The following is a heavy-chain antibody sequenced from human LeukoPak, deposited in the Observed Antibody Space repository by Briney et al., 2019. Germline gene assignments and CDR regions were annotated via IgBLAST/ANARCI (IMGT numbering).Heavy chain of an antibody. D-gene: IGHD5-18*01. CDR2: INHSGST. J-gene: IGHJ6*03. CDR1: GGSFSGYY. V-gene: IGHV4-34*01. CDR3: ARGRPHLDTAIVGFYYYYYMDV. Sequence: SETLSLTCAVYGGSFSGYYWSWIRQPPGKGLEWIGEINHSGSTNCNPSLKSRVTISVDTSKNQFSLKLSSVTAADTAVYYCARGRPHLDTAIVGFYYYYYMDVWGKGTTVTVSS.